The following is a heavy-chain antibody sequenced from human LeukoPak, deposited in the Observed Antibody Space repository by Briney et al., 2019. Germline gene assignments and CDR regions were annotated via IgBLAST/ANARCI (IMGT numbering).Heavy chain of an antibody. D-gene: IGHD6-13*01. CDR2: INHSGIS. V-gene: IGHV4-34*01. CDR3: ARGGIAAAGTEGYFDL. CDR1: GGSFSGYY. Sequence: SETLSLTCAVYGGSFSGYYWSWIRQPPGKGLEWIGEINHSGISNYNPSLKSRVTISVDKSKNQVSLRLNSVTAADSAVYFCARGGIAAAGTEGYFDLWGRGTLVTVSS. J-gene: IGHJ2*01.